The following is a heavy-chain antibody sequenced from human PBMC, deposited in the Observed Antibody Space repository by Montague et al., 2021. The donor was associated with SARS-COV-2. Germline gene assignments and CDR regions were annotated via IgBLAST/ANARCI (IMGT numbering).Heavy chain of an antibody. CDR2: IYYSGST. V-gene: IGHV4-61*01. Sequence: SETLSLTCTVSGGSVCSGSYYWSWIRQPPGKGLEWIGYIYYSGSTNYNPSLKSRVTILVDTSKNQFPLKLSSVTAADTAVYYCARDGVLRYFDWLGDRYGMNVWGQGTTVTVSS. CDR3: ARDGVLRYFDWLGDRYGMNV. CDR1: GGSVCSGSYY. D-gene: IGHD3-9*01. J-gene: IGHJ6*02.